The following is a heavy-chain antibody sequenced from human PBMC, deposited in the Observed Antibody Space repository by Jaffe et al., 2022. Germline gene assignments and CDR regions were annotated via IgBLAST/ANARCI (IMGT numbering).Heavy chain of an antibody. CDR3: ARRTRWLGFDY. D-gene: IGHD6-19*01. CDR1: GGSISSSSYY. V-gene: IGHV4-39*01. J-gene: IGHJ4*02. CDR2: IYYSGST. Sequence: QLQLQESGPGLVKPSETLSLTCTVSGGSISSSSYYWGWIRQPPGKGLEWIGSIYYSGSTYYNPSLKSRVTISVDTSKNQFSLKLSSVTAADTAVYYCARRTRWLGFDYWGQGTLVTVSS.